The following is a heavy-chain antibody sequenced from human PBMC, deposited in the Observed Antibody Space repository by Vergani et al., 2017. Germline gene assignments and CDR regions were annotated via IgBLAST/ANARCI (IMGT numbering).Heavy chain of an antibody. CDR1: GGTFSSYA. J-gene: IGHJ5*02. CDR3: ARGRGKKYNWFDP. CDR2: IIPILGIA. Sequence: QVQLVQSGAEVKKPGASVKVSCKASGGTFSSYAISWVRQAPGQGLEWMGRIIPILGIANYAQKFQGSVTMTRNTSISTAYMELSSLRSEDTAVYYCARGRGKKYNWFDPWGQGTLVTVSS. V-gene: IGHV1-69*04. D-gene: IGHD1-14*01.